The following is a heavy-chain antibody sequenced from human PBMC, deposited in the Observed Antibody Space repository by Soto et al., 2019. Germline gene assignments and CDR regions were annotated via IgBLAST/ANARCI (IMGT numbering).Heavy chain of an antibody. D-gene: IGHD3-10*01. CDR1: GGTFSSYT. Sequence: QVQLVQSGAEVKKPGSSVKVSCKASGGTFSSYTISWVRQAPGQGLEWMGRIIPILGIANYAQKFQGRGTITAAKSTSTAYMELRSLRSEDTAVYYCASFRGSYGMDVWGQGTTVTVSS. CDR2: IIPILGIA. V-gene: IGHV1-69*02. CDR3: ASFRGSYGMDV. J-gene: IGHJ6*02.